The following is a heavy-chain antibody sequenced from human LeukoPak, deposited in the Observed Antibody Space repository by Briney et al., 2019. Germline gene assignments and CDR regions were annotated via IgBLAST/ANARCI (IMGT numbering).Heavy chain of an antibody. J-gene: IGHJ4*02. CDR2: INHSGST. CDR3: ASRVSYYFDY. Sequence: SETLSLTCAVYGGSFSGDYWSWIRQPPGKGLEWIGEINHSGSTNYNPSLKGRVTISVDTSKNQFSLKLSSVTAADTAAYYCASRVSYYFDYWGQGTLVTVSS. V-gene: IGHV4-34*01. D-gene: IGHD6-13*01. CDR1: GGSFSGDY.